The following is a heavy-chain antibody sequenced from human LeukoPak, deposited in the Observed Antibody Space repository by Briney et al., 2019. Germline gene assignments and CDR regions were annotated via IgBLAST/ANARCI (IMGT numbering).Heavy chain of an antibody. D-gene: IGHD1-26*01. Sequence: ASVTVSCKASAYTFTDYYIHWVRQAPGQGLEWMGWINPDSGGTNYAQKFQGRVTVTTDRSSTTAYMELSSLKSDDTAVYYCARDFQNKKWYNGPGYYFDFWGQGTLVTVSS. CDR3: ARDFQNKKWYNGPGYYFDF. J-gene: IGHJ4*02. CDR1: AYTFTDYY. CDR2: INPDSGGT. V-gene: IGHV1-2*02.